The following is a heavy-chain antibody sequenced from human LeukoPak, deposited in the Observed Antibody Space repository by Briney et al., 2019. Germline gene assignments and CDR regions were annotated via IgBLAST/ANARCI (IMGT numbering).Heavy chain of an antibody. D-gene: IGHD1-26*01. J-gene: IGHJ4*02. V-gene: IGHV1-2*02. CDR2: INPNSGGT. CDR1: GYTFTGYY. CDR3: ARDLRRVGSYYLAYYFDY. Sequence: GASVKVSCKASGYTFTGYYMHWVRQAPGQGLEWMGWINPNSGGTNYAQKLQGRVTMTTDTSTSTAYMELRSLRSDDTAVYYCARDLRRVGSYYLAYYFDYWGQGTLVTVSS.